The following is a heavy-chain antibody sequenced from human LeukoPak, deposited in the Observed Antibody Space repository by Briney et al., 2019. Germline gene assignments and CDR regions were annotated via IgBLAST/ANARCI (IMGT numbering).Heavy chain of an antibody. D-gene: IGHD6-13*01. CDR2: IDPSDSYT. CDR3: ARYPGYSSSWYRWFDP. J-gene: IGHJ5*02. CDR1: GYSFTSYW. V-gene: IGHV5-10-1*01. Sequence: GESLRISCKGSGYSFTSYWISWVRQMPGKGLEWMGRIDPSDSYTNYSPSFQGHVTISADKSISTAYLQWSSLKASDTAMYYCARYPGYSSSWYRWFDPWGQGTLVTVSS.